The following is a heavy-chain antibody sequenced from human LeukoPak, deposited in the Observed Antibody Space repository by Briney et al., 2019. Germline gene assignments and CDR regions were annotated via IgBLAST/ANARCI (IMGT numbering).Heavy chain of an antibody. V-gene: IGHV1-69*02. D-gene: IGHD3-3*01. CDR3: ASTHEKLTIFGVVISDY. CDR2: IIPILGIA. J-gene: IGHJ4*02. Sequence: SVKVSCKAAGGTFSSYTISWVRQAPGQGLEWMGRIIPILGIANYAQKFQGRVTITADKSTSTAYMELSSLRSEDTAVYYCASTHEKLTIFGVVISDYWGQGTLVTVSS. CDR1: GGTFSSYT.